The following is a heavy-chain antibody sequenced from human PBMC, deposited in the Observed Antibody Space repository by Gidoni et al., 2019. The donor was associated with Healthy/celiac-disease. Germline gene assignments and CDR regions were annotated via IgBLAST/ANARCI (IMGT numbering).Heavy chain of an antibody. J-gene: IGHJ4*02. V-gene: IGHV3-30*18. CDR3: AKVGDGSVSYYILFDY. D-gene: IGHD3-10*01. Sequence: AVISYDGSNRDYSDSVKGRLTISRDNSKNTLYLQMNSLRAEDTALYYCAKVGDGSVSYYILFDYWGQGTLVTVSS. CDR2: ISYDGSNR.